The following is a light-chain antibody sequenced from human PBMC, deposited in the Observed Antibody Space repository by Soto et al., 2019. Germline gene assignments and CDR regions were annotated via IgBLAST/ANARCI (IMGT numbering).Light chain of an antibody. CDR2: DAS. J-gene: IGKJ1*01. V-gene: IGKV3-15*01. Sequence: EIVMTQSPATLSVSPGERATLSCRASQSVSGNLAWYQQQPGQAPRLLIYDASTRATGIPARFSGSGSGTELTLTLSNLQSEDFAVYYCQQYNNWPRTFGQGTRVEIK. CDR3: QQYNNWPRT. CDR1: QSVSGN.